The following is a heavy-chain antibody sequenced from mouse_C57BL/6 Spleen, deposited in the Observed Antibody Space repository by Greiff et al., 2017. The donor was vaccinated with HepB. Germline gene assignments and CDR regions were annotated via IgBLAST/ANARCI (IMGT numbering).Heavy chain of an antibody. CDR3: ARSRGQYYFDY. V-gene: IGHV1-82*01. CDR1: GYAFSSSW. J-gene: IGHJ2*01. D-gene: IGHD3-3*01. Sequence: VKLQQSGPELVKPGASVKISCKASGYAFSSSWMNWVKQRPGKGLEWIGRIYPGDGDTNYNGKFKGKATLTADKSSSTAYMQLSSLTSEDSAVYFCARSRGQYYFDYWDQGTTLTVSS. CDR2: IYPGDGDT.